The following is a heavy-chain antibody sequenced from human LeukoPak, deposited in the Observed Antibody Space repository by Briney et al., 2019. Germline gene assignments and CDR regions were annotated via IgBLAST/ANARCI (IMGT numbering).Heavy chain of an antibody. D-gene: IGHD6-19*01. J-gene: IGHJ4*02. Sequence: SETLSLTCTVSGGSISSSSYYWGWIRQPPGKGLEWIGSIYYSGSTYYNPSLKSRVTISVDTSKNQFSLKLSSVTAADTAVYYCAGHSSGNSDYWGQGTLVTVSS. CDR2: IYYSGST. CDR1: GGSISSSSYY. V-gene: IGHV4-39*01. CDR3: AGHSSGNSDY.